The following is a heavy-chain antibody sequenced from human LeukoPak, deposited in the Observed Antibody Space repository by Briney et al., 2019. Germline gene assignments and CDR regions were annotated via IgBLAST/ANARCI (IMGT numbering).Heavy chain of an antibody. Sequence: KPSETLSLTCAVYGGSFSGYYWSWIRQPPGKGLEWIGEINHSGSTNYNPSLKSRVTISVDTSKNQFSLKLSSVTAADTAVYYCARGPGPDIVVVPAAIFDYWGQGTLVSVS. CDR3: ARGPGPDIVVVPAAIFDY. V-gene: IGHV4-34*01. D-gene: IGHD2-2*02. CDR1: GGSFSGYY. J-gene: IGHJ4*02. CDR2: INHSGST.